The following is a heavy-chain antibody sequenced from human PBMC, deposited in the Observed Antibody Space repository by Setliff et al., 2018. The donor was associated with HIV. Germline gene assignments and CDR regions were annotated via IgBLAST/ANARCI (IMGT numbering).Heavy chain of an antibody. V-gene: IGHV3-15*01. CDR3: TTEAGLLWFGDPPGAFDI. J-gene: IGHJ3*02. D-gene: IGHD3-10*01. Sequence: PGGSLRLSCAASGFTFSNAWMSWVRQAPGKGLEWVGRIKSKTDGGTTDYAAPVKGRFSISRDDSKNTLYLQMNSLKTEDTAVYYCTTEAGLLWFGDPPGAFDIWGQGTMVTVS. CDR1: GFTFSNAW. CDR2: IKSKTDGGTT.